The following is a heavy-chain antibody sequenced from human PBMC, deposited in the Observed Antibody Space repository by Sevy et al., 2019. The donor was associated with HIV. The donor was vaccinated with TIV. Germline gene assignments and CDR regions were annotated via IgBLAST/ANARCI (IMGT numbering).Heavy chain of an antibody. D-gene: IGHD3-10*01. CDR1: GFSLSTSGVG. J-gene: IGHJ4*02. Sequence: SGPTLVNPTQTLTLTCTFSGFSLSTSGVGVGWIRQPPGKALEWLALIYWNDDKRYSPSLKSRLTITKDTSKNQVVLTMTNMDPVDTATYYCAHAQEGDYYGSGSYSFDYWGQGTLVTVSS. CDR3: AHAQEGDYYGSGSYSFDY. V-gene: IGHV2-5*01. CDR2: IYWNDDK.